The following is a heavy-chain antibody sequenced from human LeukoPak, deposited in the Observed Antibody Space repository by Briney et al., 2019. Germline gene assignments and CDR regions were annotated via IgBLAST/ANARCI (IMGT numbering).Heavy chain of an antibody. J-gene: IGHJ4*02. CDR3: ARDDRGYSGYHFDH. Sequence: GGSLRLSCAASGFTFSSYTFHWVRQAPGKGLEWVAVQDGDNKYYTDSVKGRFTISRDNSKNTLYLQMNSLRAEDTAVYYCARDDRGYSGYHFDHWGQGTLVTVSS. CDR2: QDGDNK. CDR1: GFTFSSYT. V-gene: IGHV3-30-3*01. D-gene: IGHD5-12*01.